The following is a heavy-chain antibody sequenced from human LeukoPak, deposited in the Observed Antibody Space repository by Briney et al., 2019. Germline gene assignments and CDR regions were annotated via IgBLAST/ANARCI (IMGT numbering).Heavy chain of an antibody. D-gene: IGHD4-17*01. CDR1: GGSISSSNW. CDR2: IYHSGST. Sequence: PSGTLSLTCAVSGGSISSSNWWSWVRQPPGKGLEWIGEIYHSGSTNYNPSLKSRVTISVDKSKNQFSLKLSSVTAADTAVYYCARVWGTTVNSWLPYFDYWGQGTLVTVSS. V-gene: IGHV4-4*02. CDR3: ARVWGTTVNSWLPYFDY. J-gene: IGHJ4*02.